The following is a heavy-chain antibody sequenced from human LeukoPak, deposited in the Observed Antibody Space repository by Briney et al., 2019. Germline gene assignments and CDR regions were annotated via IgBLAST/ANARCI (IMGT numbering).Heavy chain of an antibody. J-gene: IGHJ4*02. V-gene: IGHV3-23*01. CDR1: GFTFSSYA. CDR3: AKDLRLWFGELYNLAFDY. Sequence: PGGSLRLSCAASGFTFSSYAMSWVRQAPEKGLEWVSAISGSGGSTYYAGSVKGRFTISRDNSKNTLYLQMNSLRAEDTAVYYCAKDLRLWFGELYNLAFDYWGQGTLVTVSS. CDR2: ISGSGGST. D-gene: IGHD3-10*01.